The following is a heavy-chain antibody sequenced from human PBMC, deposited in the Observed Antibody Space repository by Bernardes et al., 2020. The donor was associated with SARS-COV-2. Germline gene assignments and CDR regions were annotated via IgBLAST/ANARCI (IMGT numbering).Heavy chain of an antibody. Sequence: GGSLRLSCAASGFTFSNYWMHWVRLAPGKGLVWVSRINREGSVTSYAHSVKGRFTISRDNAKNTVYLQMNSLRAEDTAVYYCTGAPDCGGYSCDGRPYYGLGVWGQGTTVTASS. V-gene: IGHV3-74*01. J-gene: IGHJ6*02. D-gene: IGHD2-21*01. CDR2: INREGSVT. CDR3: TGAPDCGGYSCDGRPYYGLGV. CDR1: GFTFSNYW.